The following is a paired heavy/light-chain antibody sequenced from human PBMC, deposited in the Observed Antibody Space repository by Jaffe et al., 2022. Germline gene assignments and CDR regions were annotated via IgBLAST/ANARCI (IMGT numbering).Heavy chain of an antibody. Sequence: EVQLVESGGGLVKPGGSLRLSCAASGFTFSSYSMNWVRQAPGKGLEWVSSISSSSSYIYYADSVKGRFTISRDNAKNSLYLQMNSLRAEDTAVYYCARRNSDCTGGVCLLLPVPYFDYWGQGTLVTVSS. CDR1: GFTFSSYS. CDR2: ISSSSSYI. J-gene: IGHJ4*02. CDR3: ARRNSDCTGGVCLLLPVPYFDY. D-gene: IGHD2-8*02. V-gene: IGHV3-21*01.
Light chain of an antibody. CDR3: QQSYSTPSFT. J-gene: IGKJ3*01. CDR2: AAS. Sequence: DIQMTQSPSSLSASVGDRVTITCRASQSISSYLNWYQQKPGKAPKLLIYAASSLQSGVPSRFSGSGSGTDFTLTISSLQPEDFATYYCQQSYSTPSFTFGPGTKVDIK. V-gene: IGKV1-39*01. CDR1: QSISSY.